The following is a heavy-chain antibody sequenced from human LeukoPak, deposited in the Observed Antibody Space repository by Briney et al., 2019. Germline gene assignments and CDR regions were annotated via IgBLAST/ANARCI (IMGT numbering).Heavy chain of an antibody. V-gene: IGHV3-30*18. J-gene: IGHJ6*02. Sequence: GRSLRLSCAASGFTFSNFGMHWVRQAPGQGLEWVAVISYDGSNKYYADSVKGRFTISRDNSKNTLYLQMNSLRAEDTAVYYCAKASVYVYYGIDVWGQGTTVTVSS. D-gene: IGHD3-16*02. CDR2: ISYDGSNK. CDR3: AKASVYVYYGIDV. CDR1: GFTFSNFG.